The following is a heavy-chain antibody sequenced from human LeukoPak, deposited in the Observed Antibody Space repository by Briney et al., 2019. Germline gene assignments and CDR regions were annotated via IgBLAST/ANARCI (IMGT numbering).Heavy chain of an antibody. J-gene: IGHJ4*02. D-gene: IGHD2-21*02. CDR1: GGSISSGSYY. CDR2: IYYSGST. Sequence: PSETLSLTCTVSGGSISSGSYYWSWIRQPAGKGLEWIGSIYYSGSTYYNPSLKSRVTISVDTSKNQFSLKLSSVTAADTAVYYCAGVVVVTATPPRWGQGTLVTVSS. V-gene: IGHV4-39*07. CDR3: AGVVVVTATPPR.